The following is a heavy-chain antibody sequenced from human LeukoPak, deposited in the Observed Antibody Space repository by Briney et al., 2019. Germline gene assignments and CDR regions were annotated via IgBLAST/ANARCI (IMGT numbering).Heavy chain of an antibody. CDR1: GVSISSYY. CDR3: ARVPAAYYYYYYMDV. CDR2: IYYSGST. D-gene: IGHD2-2*01. Sequence: SETLSLTCTVSGVSISSYYWSWIRQPPGKGLEWIGYIYYSGSTNYNPSLKSRVTISVDTSKNQFSLKLSSVTAADTAVYYCARVPAAYYYYYYMDVWGKGTTVTVSS. V-gene: IGHV4-59*01. J-gene: IGHJ6*03.